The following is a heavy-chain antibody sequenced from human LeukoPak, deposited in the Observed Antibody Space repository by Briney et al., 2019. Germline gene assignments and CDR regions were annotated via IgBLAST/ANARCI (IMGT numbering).Heavy chain of an antibody. V-gene: IGHV4-30-2*01. D-gene: IGHD3-3*01. Sequence: SETLSLTCNVSGGSISSGDYYWTWIRQPPGKGLEWIGYIFHSGSTSYIPSLKSRVTISVDTSKNQFSLKLSSVTAADTAVYYCARADFWSGYPVDYWGQGTLVTVSS. J-gene: IGHJ4*02. CDR2: IFHSGST. CDR1: GGSISSGDYY. CDR3: ARADFWSGYPVDY.